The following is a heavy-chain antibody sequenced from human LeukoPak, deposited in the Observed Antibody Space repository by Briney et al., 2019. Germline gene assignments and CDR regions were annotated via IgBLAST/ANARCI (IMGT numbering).Heavy chain of an antibody. CDR3: ATIDGDYASYFDY. D-gene: IGHD4-17*01. J-gene: IGHJ4*02. V-gene: IGHV3-7*01. Sequence: GGSLRLSCAASGFTFSSYGIHWVRQAPGKGLEWVANIKQDGSEKYYVDSVKGRFTISRDNAKNSLYLQMYSLRDEDTALYYCATIDGDYASYFDYWGQGTLVTVSS. CDR2: IKQDGSEK. CDR1: GFTFSSYG.